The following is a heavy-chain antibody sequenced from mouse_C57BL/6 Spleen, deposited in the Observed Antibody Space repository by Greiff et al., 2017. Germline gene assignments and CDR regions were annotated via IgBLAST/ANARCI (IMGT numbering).Heavy chain of an antibody. CDR2: IYPGGGDT. Sequence: QVQLQQSGAELVKPGASVKISCKASGYAFSSYWMNWVKQRPGKGLEWIGQIYPGGGDTNYNGKFKGKATLTADKSSSTANMQLSSLTSEDSAVYCCARGYDSTLDYAMDYWGQGTSVTVSA. J-gene: IGHJ4*01. D-gene: IGHD1-1*01. CDR1: GYAFSSYW. CDR3: ARGYDSTLDYAMDY. V-gene: IGHV1-80*01.